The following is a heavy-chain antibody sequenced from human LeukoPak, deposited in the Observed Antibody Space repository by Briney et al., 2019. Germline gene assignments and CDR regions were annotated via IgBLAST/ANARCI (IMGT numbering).Heavy chain of an antibody. J-gene: IGHJ4*02. D-gene: IGHD6-19*01. CDR1: GFSFSKYW. CDR3: ATKQWLAPPPDS. Sequence: GGSLRLSCAASGFSFSKYWMLWVRQAPGKGLESVSRINTDGTVTTYADSVKGRFTVSRDNADNTMFLQMNSARDEDTAVYYCATKQWLAPPPDSWGQGTPVTVSS. V-gene: IGHV3-74*01. CDR2: INTDGTVT.